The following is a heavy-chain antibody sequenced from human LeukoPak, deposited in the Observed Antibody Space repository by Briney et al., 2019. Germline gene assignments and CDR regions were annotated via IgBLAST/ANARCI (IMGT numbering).Heavy chain of an antibody. D-gene: IGHD2-15*01. Sequence: GGSLRLSCEASGFTFNTYSMNWARQAPGKGLEWVSSIDSSGGYIYYADSVKGRFTISRDNAKNSLYLDMSSLRADDTAVYYCARAENSGSGGLDPWGQGTLVTVSS. V-gene: IGHV3-21*01. CDR2: IDSSGGYI. J-gene: IGHJ5*02. CDR3: ARAENSGSGGLDP. CDR1: GFTFNTYS.